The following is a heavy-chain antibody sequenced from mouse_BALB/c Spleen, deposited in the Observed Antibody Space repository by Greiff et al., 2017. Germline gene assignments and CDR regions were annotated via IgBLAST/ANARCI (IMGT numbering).Heavy chain of an antibody. Sequence: QVQPQQSGAELVKPGASVKLSCKASGYTFTSYYMYWVKQRPGQGLEWIGEINPSNGGTNFNEKFKSKATLTVDKSSSTAYMQLSSLTSEDSAVYSCTRLRYYDYDGGYAMDYWGQGTSVTFSS. CDR2: INPSNGGT. V-gene: IGHV1S81*02. J-gene: IGHJ4*01. CDR1: GYTFTSYY. CDR3: TRLRYYDYDGGYAMDY. D-gene: IGHD2-4*01.